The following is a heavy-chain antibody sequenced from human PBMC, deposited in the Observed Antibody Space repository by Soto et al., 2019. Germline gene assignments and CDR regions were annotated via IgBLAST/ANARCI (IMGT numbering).Heavy chain of an antibody. D-gene: IGHD1-26*01. CDR2: ISYDGSNK. CDR1: GFTFSSYG. V-gene: IGHV3-30*18. CDR3: AKGGGPLGADWYFDL. Sequence: QVQLVESGGGVVQPGRSLRLSCAASGFTFSSYGMHWVRQAPGKGLEWVAVISYDGSNKYYADSVKGRFTISRDNSKNTLYRQMNRLRAEDTAVYYCAKGGGPLGADWYFDLWGRGTLVTVSS. J-gene: IGHJ2*01.